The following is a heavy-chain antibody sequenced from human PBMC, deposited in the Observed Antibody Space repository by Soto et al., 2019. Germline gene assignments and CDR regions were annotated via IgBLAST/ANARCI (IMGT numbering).Heavy chain of an antibody. Sequence: SETLSLTCIVSGGSISSGDYYWSWIRQHLGKGLEWIGYIYYSGSAYYNPTLKSRVTMSVDTSKNQFSLKLSSVTAADTAIYFCARDVSSKWHYFDYWGQGTLVTVSS. CDR1: GGSISSGDYY. J-gene: IGHJ4*02. D-gene: IGHD6-13*01. CDR3: ARDVSSKWHYFDY. CDR2: IYYSGSA. V-gene: IGHV4-31*03.